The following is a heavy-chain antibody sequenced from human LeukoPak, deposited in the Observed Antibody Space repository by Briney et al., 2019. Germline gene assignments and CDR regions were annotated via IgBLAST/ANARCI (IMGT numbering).Heavy chain of an antibody. Sequence: SSGGYYWSWVRQAPGKGLEWVSGISWNSGSIGYADSVKGRFTISRDNAKNSLYLQMNSLRAEDTAVYYCARDYCGGDCYIDYWGQGTLVTVSS. CDR3: ARDYCGGDCYIDY. D-gene: IGHD2-21*02. J-gene: IGHJ4*02. CDR1: SSGGYY. V-gene: IGHV3-9*01. CDR2: ISWNSGSI.